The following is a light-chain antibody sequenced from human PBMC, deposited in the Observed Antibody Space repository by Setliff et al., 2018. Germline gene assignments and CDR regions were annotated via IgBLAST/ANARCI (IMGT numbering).Light chain of an antibody. CDR2: DTN. CDR3: LLHYSGALWM. CDR1: TGSVATTHY. Sequence: QAVVTQEPSLTVSPGGTVTLTCGSSTGSVATTHYPYWFQQKPGQAPRTLIFDTNNKHSWTPARFSGSLLGGKAALTPSGAQPEDEADYYCLLHYSGALWMFGGGTK. J-gene: IGLJ3*02. V-gene: IGLV7-46*01.